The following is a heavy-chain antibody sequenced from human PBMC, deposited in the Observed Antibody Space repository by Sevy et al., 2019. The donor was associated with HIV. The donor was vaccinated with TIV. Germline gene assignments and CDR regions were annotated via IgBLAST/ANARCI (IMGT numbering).Heavy chain of an antibody. Sequence: GGSLRLSCAASGFTFSSHWMHWVRQGPGNRLVWVSRIKSDGSRTNYADSVKGRFTISRDNAKNTLYLQMNSLGAEETAVYYCVRDSATGPTRGDYWGQGTLVTVSS. D-gene: IGHD1-1*01. J-gene: IGHJ4*02. CDR3: VRDSATGPTRGDY. V-gene: IGHV3-74*01. CDR2: IKSDGSRT. CDR1: GFTFSSHW.